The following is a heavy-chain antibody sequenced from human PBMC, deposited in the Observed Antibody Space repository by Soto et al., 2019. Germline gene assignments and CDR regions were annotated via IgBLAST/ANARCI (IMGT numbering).Heavy chain of an antibody. CDR3: ARAHSSSYLGAYFDY. V-gene: IGHV3-72*01. CDR2: IRNKANSYTT. D-gene: IGHD6-13*01. Sequence: EVQLVESGGGLVQPGGSLRLSCAASGFSFSDHYMDWVRQAPGKGLEWVGRIRNKANSYTTEYVASVKGRFTISRDDSKNSLYLQMNSLETEDTAVYYCARAHSSSYLGAYFDYWGQGTLLTVSS. CDR1: GFSFSDHY. J-gene: IGHJ4*02.